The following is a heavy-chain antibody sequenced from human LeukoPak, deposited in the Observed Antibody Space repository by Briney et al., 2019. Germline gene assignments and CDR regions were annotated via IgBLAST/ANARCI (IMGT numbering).Heavy chain of an antibody. CDR1: GGTFSSYA. V-gene: IGHV1-69*13. CDR3: ATAAGFWDTAMEPVDY. D-gene: IGHD5-18*01. CDR2: IIPIFGTA. J-gene: IGHJ4*02. Sequence: ASVKVSCKSSGGTFSSYAISWVRQAPGQGLEWMGGIIPIFGTANYAQKFQGRVTITADESTSTAYMELSSLRSEDTAVYYCATAAGFWDTAMEPVDYWGQGTLVTVSS.